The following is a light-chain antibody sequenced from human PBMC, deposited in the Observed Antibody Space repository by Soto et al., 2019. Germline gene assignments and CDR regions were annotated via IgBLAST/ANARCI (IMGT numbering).Light chain of an antibody. Sequence: DIQMTQSPSSLSASVGDRVTITCRASQSITYWLAWYQQKPGRAPKFLIYDVFNLQSGVPSRFSGSGSGTEFTLTISSLQPDDSATYYCQQYHSFSFTFGQGTKLEIK. CDR2: DVF. CDR1: QSITYW. J-gene: IGKJ2*01. CDR3: QQYHSFSFT. V-gene: IGKV1-5*01.